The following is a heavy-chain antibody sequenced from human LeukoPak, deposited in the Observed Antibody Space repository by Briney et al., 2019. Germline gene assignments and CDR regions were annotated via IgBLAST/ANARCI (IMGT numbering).Heavy chain of an antibody. V-gene: IGHV3-48*03. D-gene: IGHD2-2*01. CDR3: ARDRGYCSSTSCPDPLYYYYGMDV. CDR2: ISSSGSTI. Sequence: PGWSLRLSCAASGFTFSSYEMNWVRQAPGKGLEWVSYISSSGSTIYYADSVKGRFTISRDNAKNSLYLQMNSLRAEDTAVYYCARDRGYCSSTSCPDPLYYYYGMDVWGKGTTVTVSS. CDR1: GFTFSSYE. J-gene: IGHJ6*04.